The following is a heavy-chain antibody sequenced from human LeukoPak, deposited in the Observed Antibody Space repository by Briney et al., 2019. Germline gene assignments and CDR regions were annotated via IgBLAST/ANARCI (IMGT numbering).Heavy chain of an antibody. CDR2: IIPILGIA. CDR1: GGTFSSYA. CDR3: ARERNHYGSGSYYNT. Sequence: GASVKVSCKASGGTFSSYAISWVRQAPGQGLEWMGGIIPILGIANYAQKFQGRVTITADKSTSTAYMELSSLRSEDTAVYYCARERNHYGSGSYYNTWGQGTLVTVSS. D-gene: IGHD3-10*01. V-gene: IGHV1-69*04. J-gene: IGHJ5*02.